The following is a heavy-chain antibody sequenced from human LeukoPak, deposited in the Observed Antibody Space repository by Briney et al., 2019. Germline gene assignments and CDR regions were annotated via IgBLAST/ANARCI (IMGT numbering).Heavy chain of an antibody. J-gene: IGHJ6*02. Sequence: GGSLRLSCVASGFTFSSYSMHWVRQAPGKGLVWVSRIFVDGSSTSYADSVKGRFTISRDNTKNTLYLQMSSLRDDDTAVYYCARAGASYAMDVWGQGTTVTV. CDR1: GFTFSSYS. D-gene: IGHD1-14*01. V-gene: IGHV3-74*01. CDR2: IFVDGSST. CDR3: ARAGASYAMDV.